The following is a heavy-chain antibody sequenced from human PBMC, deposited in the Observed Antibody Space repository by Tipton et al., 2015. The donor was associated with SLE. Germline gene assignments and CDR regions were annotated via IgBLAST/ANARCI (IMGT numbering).Heavy chain of an antibody. CDR1: GGPISSYY. J-gene: IGHJ3*01. CDR3: ARGIRQEAAFDV. V-gene: IGHV4-4*09. Sequence: TLSLTCNVSGGPISSYYWSWIRQPPGKGLEWIGYIYPDGSTNYNPSLKSRLTISVDTSKGQFSLQLISLTAGDTAVYYCARGIRQEAAFDVWGHGTMVTVSS. CDR2: IYPDGST. D-gene: IGHD3-10*01.